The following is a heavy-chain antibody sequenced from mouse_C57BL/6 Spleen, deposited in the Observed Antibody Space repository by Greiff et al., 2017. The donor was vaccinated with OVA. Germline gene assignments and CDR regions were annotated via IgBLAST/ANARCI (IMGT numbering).Heavy chain of an antibody. D-gene: IGHD2-2*01. J-gene: IGHJ3*01. Sequence: QVQLQQSGAELVRPGASVTLSCKASGYTFTDYEMHWVKQTPVHGLEWIGAIDPETGGTAYNQKFKGKAILTADKSSSTAYMELRSLTSEDSAVYYCTSGWLRRGAYWGQGTLVTVSA. CDR3: TSGWLRRGAY. V-gene: IGHV1-15*01. CDR1: GYTFTDYE. CDR2: IDPETGGT.